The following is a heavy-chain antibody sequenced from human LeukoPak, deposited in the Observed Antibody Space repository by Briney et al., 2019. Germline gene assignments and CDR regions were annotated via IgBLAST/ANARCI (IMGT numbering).Heavy chain of an antibody. D-gene: IGHD5-18*01. CDR1: GSTFTGYY. V-gene: IGHV1-2*02. CDR2: INPNSGGT. CDR3: ARGTGEGYTYGRYYFDY. Sequence: ASVKVSCKASGSTFTGYYMHWLRQAPGQGLEWMGWINPNSGGTNYAQKFQGRVTMTRDTSISTAYMELSRLRSDDTAVYYCARGTGEGYTYGRYYFDYWGQGTLVTVSS. J-gene: IGHJ4*02.